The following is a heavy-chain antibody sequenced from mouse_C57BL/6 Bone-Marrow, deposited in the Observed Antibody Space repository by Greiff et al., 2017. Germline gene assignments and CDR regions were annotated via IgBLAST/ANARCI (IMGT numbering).Heavy chain of an antibody. CDR2: IFPGSGST. CDR3: ARKKGYGSGPYYFDY. V-gene: IGHV1-75*01. D-gene: IGHD1-1*01. CDR1: GYTFTDYY. J-gene: IGHJ2*01. Sequence: QVQLQQSGPELVKPGASVKISCKASGYTFTDYYINWVKQRPGQGLEWIGGIFPGSGSTYYNEKFKGKATLTVDKSSSTAYMLLSSLTSEDSAVYFCARKKGYGSGPYYFDYWGEGTTPTVSS.